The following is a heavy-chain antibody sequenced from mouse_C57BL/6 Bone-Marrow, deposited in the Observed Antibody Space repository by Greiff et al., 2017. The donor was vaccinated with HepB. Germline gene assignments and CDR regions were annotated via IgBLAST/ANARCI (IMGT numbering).Heavy chain of an antibody. CDR3: ARRTLFYLDYFDY. CDR2: INSDGGST. Sequence: EVKLMESGGGLVQPGESLKLSCESNEYEFPSHDMSWVRKTPEKRLELVAAINSDGGSTYYPDTMERRFILSRDNTKKTLYLQMSSLRSEDTALYYCARRTLFYLDYFDYWGQGTTLTVSS. CDR1: EYEFPSHD. J-gene: IGHJ2*01. D-gene: IGHD5-5*01. V-gene: IGHV5-2*01.